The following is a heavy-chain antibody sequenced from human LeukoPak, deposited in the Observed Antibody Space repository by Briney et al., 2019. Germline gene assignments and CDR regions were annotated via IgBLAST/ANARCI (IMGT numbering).Heavy chain of an antibody. V-gene: IGHV1-18*04. CDR1: GYTFTSYG. D-gene: IGHD3-10*01. J-gene: IGHJ4*02. CDR3: ARGALWFGELLPLDY. Sequence: ASVKVSCKASGYTFTSYGTSWVRQAPGQGLEWMGWISAYNGNTNYAQKLQGRVTVTTDTSTSTAYMELRSLRSDDTAVYYCARGALWFGELLPLDYWGQGTLVTVSS. CDR2: ISAYNGNT.